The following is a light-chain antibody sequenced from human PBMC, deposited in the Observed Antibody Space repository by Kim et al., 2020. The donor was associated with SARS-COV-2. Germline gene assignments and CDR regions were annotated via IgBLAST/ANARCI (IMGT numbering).Light chain of an antibody. CDR1: TGAVTSGHY. Sequence: PGGTFPLPCGSSTGAVTSGHYPYWFQQKPGQVPRTLIYDTGNKHSWTPARFSGSLLGGKAALTLSGAQPEDEAEYYCLFTYNGGRVFGGGTKLTVL. V-gene: IGLV7-46*01. CDR2: DTG. J-gene: IGLJ3*02. CDR3: LFTYNGGRV.